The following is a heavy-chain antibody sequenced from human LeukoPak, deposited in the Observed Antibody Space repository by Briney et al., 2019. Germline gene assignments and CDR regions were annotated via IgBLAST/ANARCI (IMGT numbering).Heavy chain of an antibody. CDR3: ASCRDGSAFDY. J-gene: IGHJ4*02. CDR1: GFSISNSA. Sequence: GGSLRLSCAASGFSISNSAMNWVRQAPGKGLEWVSSISSSSSYIYYADSVKGRFTISRDNAKNSLYLQMNSLRAEDTAVYYCASCRDGSAFDYWGQGTLVTVSS. D-gene: IGHD5-24*01. V-gene: IGHV3-21*01. CDR2: ISSSSSYI.